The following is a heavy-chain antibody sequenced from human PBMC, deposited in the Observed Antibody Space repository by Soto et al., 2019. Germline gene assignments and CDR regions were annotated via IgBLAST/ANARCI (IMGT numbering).Heavy chain of an antibody. J-gene: IGHJ5*02. Sequence: SETLSLTCAVSGGSISSGGYSWSWIRQPPGKGLEWIGSIYYSGSTYYNPSLKSRVTISVDTSKNQFSLKLSSVTAADTAVYYCASQYYYGSGSYYPNWFDPWGQGTLVTVSS. CDR1: GGSISSGGYS. V-gene: IGHV4-30-2*03. D-gene: IGHD3-10*01. CDR3: ASQYYYGSGSYYPNWFDP. CDR2: IYYSGST.